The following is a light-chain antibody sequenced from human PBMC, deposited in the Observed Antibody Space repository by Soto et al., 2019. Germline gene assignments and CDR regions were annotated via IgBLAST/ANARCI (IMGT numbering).Light chain of an antibody. J-gene: IGKJ3*01. CDR1: QSVGSY. V-gene: IGKV3-11*01. CDR3: QQRSNWQGFT. Sequence: EIVLTQSPATLSLSPGERVTLSCRASQSVGSYLAWYQQKPGQAPRLLIFDASNRATGIPARFSGSGSGTDFTLTISSLEPEDLAVYFCQQRSNWQGFTFGPGTKLDIK. CDR2: DAS.